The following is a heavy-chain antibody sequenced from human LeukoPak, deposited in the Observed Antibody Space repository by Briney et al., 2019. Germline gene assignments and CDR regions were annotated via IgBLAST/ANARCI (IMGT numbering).Heavy chain of an antibody. V-gene: IGHV3-53*01. D-gene: IGHD3-10*01. CDR3: VLYGSGSYLDY. Sequence: GGSLRLSCAASGFTVSSNYMSWVRQAPGKGLEWVSVIYSGGSTYYADSVKGRFTISRDNSKNTLYLQMNSLRAEDTDVYYCVLYGSGSYLDYWGQGTLVTVSS. J-gene: IGHJ4*02. CDR2: IYSGGST. CDR1: GFTVSSNY.